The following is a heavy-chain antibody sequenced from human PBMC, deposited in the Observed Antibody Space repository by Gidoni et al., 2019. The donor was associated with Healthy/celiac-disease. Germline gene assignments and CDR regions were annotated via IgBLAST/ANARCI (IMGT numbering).Heavy chain of an antibody. CDR3: ARDWGIVGATDWSIDY. J-gene: IGHJ4*02. Sequence: EVQLVESGGGLVKPGGSLRLSCAASGFTFRSYSMNWVRQAPGKGLEWVSSISSSSSYIYYADSVKGRFTISRDNAKNSLYLQMNSLRAEDTAVYYCARDWGIVGATDWSIDYWGQGTLVTVSS. CDR2: ISSSSSYI. D-gene: IGHD1-26*01. CDR1: GFTFRSYS. V-gene: IGHV3-21*01.